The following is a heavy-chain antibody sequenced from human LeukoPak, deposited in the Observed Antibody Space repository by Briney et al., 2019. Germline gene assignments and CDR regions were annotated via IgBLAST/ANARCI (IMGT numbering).Heavy chain of an antibody. V-gene: IGHV3-9*01. D-gene: IGHD2-2*01. CDR3: ARDAGDIVVVPAGYMDV. CDR2: ISWNSGSI. Sequence: GRSLRLSCAASGFTFDDYAMHWVRQAPGKGLEWVSGISWNSGSIGYADSVKGRFTISRDNAKNSLYLQMNSLRAEDTAVYYCARDAGDIVVVPAGYMDVWGKGTTVTVSS. J-gene: IGHJ6*03. CDR1: GFTFDDYA.